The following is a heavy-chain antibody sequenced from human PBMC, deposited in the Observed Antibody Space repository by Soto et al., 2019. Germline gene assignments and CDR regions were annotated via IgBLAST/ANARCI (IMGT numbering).Heavy chain of an antibody. V-gene: IGHV1-69*02. CDR2: IIPILGIA. J-gene: IGHJ6*02. CDR3: ARVVVVAATSVYYYGMDV. D-gene: IGHD2-15*01. CDR1: GGTFSSYT. Sequence: QVQLVQSGAEVKKPGSSVKVSCKASGGTFSSYTISWVRQAPGQGLEWMGRIIPILGIANYAQKFQGRVTITADKSTSTAYIELSSLRSEDTAVYYCARVVVVAATSVYYYGMDVWGQGTTVTVSS.